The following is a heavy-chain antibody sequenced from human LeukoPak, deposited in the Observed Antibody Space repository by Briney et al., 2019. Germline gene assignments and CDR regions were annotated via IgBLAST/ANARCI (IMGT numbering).Heavy chain of an antibody. Sequence: GRSLRLSRAASGFTFNTYAMHWVRQAPGKGLEWVSAFSATDGSAQYAESVRGRFTISRDNSKNSLYLQMNSLRDEDTAVYFCAKARIAAAGTGAFDVWGQGTMVTVSS. D-gene: IGHD6-13*01. V-gene: IGHV3-23*01. CDR2: FSATDGSA. CDR3: AKARIAAAGTGAFDV. J-gene: IGHJ3*01. CDR1: GFTFNTYA.